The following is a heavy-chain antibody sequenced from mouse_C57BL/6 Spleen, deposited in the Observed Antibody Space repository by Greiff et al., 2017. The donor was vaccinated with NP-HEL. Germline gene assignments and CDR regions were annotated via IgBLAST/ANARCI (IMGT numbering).Heavy chain of an antibody. D-gene: IGHD2-4*01. CDR3: AREGIYYDYDGHYWYFDV. CDR1: GYTFTSYW. CDR2: IYPGSGST. J-gene: IGHJ1*03. Sequence: QVQLQQPGAELVKPGASVKMSCKASGYTFTSYWITWVKQRPGQGLEWIGDIYPGSGSTNYNEKFKSKATLTVDTSSSTAYMQLSSLTSEDSAVYYCAREGIYYDYDGHYWYFDVWGTGTTVTVSS. V-gene: IGHV1-55*01.